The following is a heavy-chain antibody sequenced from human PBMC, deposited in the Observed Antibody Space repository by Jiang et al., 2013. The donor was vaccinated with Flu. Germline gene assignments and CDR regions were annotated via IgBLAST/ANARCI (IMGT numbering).Heavy chain of an antibody. Sequence: QLVESGGGLVQPGRSLRLSCAASGFIFDDYAMHWVRQAPGKGLEWVSGISWNSGSIGYADSVKGRFTISRDNSKNSLVLQMNSLRAEDTALYYCARDIRGGGEHWGQGTLVTVSS. D-gene: IGHD3-16*01. V-gene: IGHV3-9*01. CDR3: ARDIRGGGEH. CDR1: GFIFDDYA. J-gene: IGHJ4*02. CDR2: ISWNSGSI.